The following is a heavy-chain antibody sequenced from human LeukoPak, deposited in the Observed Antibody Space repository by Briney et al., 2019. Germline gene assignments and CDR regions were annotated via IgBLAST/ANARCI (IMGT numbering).Heavy chain of an antibody. CDR1: GFTFSSYS. CDR2: ISSSNSYI. V-gene: IGHV3-21*01. D-gene: IGHD2-21*01. J-gene: IGHJ4*02. CDR3: ARDRDRGYWDY. Sequence: GGSLRLSCAASGFTFSSYSMNWVRQAPGKGLEWVSSISSSNSYIYYADSVKGRFTISRDNAKNSLYLQMNSLRAEDTAVYYCARDRDRGYWDYWGQGTLVTVSS.